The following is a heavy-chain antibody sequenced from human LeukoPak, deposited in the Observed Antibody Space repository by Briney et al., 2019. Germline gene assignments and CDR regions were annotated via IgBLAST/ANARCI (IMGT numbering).Heavy chain of an antibody. CDR1: GFTFSTYA. V-gene: IGHV3-23*01. CDR2: LSASGGGT. D-gene: IGHD3-22*01. Sequence: GSLRLSCAASGFTFSTYAMSWVRQAPGKGLEWVSALSASGGGTYHADSVKGRFTMSRDNSKNTLYLQMNSLRAEDTAVYYCAKGGPQLYYDSSGYYFLDYWGQGTLVTVSS. CDR3: AKGGPQLYYDSSGYYFLDY. J-gene: IGHJ4*02.